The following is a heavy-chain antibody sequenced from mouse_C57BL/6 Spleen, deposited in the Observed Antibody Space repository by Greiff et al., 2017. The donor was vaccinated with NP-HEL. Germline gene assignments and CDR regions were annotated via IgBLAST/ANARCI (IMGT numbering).Heavy chain of an antibody. Sequence: QVQLQQPGAELVMPGASVKLSCKASGYTFTSYWMHWVKQRPGQGLEWIGEIDPSDSYTNYNQKFKGKSTLTVDKSSSTAYMQLSSLTSEDSAVYYCARKEHDDYDGFAYWGQGTLVTVSA. J-gene: IGHJ3*01. D-gene: IGHD2-4*01. V-gene: IGHV1-69*01. CDR2: IDPSDSYT. CDR1: GYTFTSYW. CDR3: ARKEHDDYDGFAY.